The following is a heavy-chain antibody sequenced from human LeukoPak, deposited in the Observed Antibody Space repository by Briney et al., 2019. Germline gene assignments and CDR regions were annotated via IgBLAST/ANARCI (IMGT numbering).Heavy chain of an antibody. D-gene: IGHD3-3*01. Sequence: ASVKVSCKASGYTFTDYFMNWVRQAPGQGLEWMGWINPKSGGTVYQGRVTMTRDTSSSTAYMELSRLRFDDTVVYYCARGPRITIFGVVMANDAFDIWGQGTMVTVSS. V-gene: IGHV1-2*02. CDR1: GYTFTDYF. J-gene: IGHJ3*02. CDR2: INPKSGGT. CDR3: ARGPRITIFGVVMANDAFDI.